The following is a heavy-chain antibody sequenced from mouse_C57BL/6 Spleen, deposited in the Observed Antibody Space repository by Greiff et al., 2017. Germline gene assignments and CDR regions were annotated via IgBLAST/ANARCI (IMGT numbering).Heavy chain of an antibody. CDR2: IHPNSGST. Sequence: QVQLQQPGAELVKPGASVKLSCKASGYTFTSYWMHWVKQRPGQGLEWIGMIHPNSGSTNYNEKFKSKATLTVDKSSSTAYMQLSSLTSEDSAVYYCARNDYDYDDVPDWGQGTTLTVSS. J-gene: IGHJ2*01. CDR3: ARNDYDYDDVPD. D-gene: IGHD2-4*01. V-gene: IGHV1-64*01. CDR1: GYTFTSYW.